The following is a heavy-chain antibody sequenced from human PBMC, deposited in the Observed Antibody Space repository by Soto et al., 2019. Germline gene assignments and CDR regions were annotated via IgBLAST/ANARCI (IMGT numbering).Heavy chain of an antibody. CDR1: GFTFGNYE. D-gene: IGHD1-26*01. V-gene: IGHV3-48*03. Sequence: PGGSLRLSCAASGFTFGNYEMNWVRQAPGKGLEWVSYISGSGSPKYYADSVKGRFTISRDNAKNSLYLQLNSLRAEDTAVYYCVRYRAFDYWGQGTLVTVSS. CDR3: VRYRAFDY. CDR2: ISGSGSPK. J-gene: IGHJ4*02.